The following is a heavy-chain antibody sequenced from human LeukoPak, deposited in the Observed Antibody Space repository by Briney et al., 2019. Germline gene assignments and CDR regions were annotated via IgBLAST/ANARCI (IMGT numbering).Heavy chain of an antibody. D-gene: IGHD3-16*02. V-gene: IGHV3-7*03. CDR1: GFTFSSYW. CDR3: ARWSIMITFGGVIVPGGFDY. Sequence: GGSLRLSCEASGFTFSSYWMSWVRQAPGKGLEWVANIKQDGSEKYYVDSVKGRFTISRDNAKNSLYLQMNSLRAEDTAVYYCARWSIMITFGGVIVPGGFDYWGQGTLVTVSS. J-gene: IGHJ4*02. CDR2: IKQDGSEK.